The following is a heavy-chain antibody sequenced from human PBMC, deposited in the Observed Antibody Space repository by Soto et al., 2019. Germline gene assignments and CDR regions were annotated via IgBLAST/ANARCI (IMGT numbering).Heavy chain of an antibody. CDR3: ATGGDCDY. V-gene: IGHV5-51*01. CDR2: IYPGDSAT. Sequence: PGEALKISWKGSGYSVTSYWIGWVRQMRGKGLEWMGIIYPGDSATRYSPSFQGQVTISADKSISTAYLQWSSLKASDTALYYCATGGDCDYWGQGPLVTVPS. CDR1: GYSVTSYW. D-gene: IGHD2-21*02. J-gene: IGHJ4*02.